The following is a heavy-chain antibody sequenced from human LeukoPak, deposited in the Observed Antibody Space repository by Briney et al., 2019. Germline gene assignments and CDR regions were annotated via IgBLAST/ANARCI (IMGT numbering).Heavy chain of an antibody. Sequence: GGSLRLSCAASGFTVTKTYMSWVRQAPGKGPEWVSVIYIDGRTFYADSVMGRFTLSRDYSKNTVFLQMNILRVEDTAVYYCAKYYFGSGNYGEDAFDIWGQGTMVTVSS. CDR2: IYIDGRT. D-gene: IGHD3-10*01. CDR1: GFTVTKTY. V-gene: IGHV3-53*01. J-gene: IGHJ3*02. CDR3: AKYYFGSGNYGEDAFDI.